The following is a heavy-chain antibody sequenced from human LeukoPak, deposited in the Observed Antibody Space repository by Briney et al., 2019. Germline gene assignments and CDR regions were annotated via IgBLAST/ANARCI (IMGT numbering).Heavy chain of an antibody. CDR2: MHYSGST. V-gene: IGHV4-61*05. Sequence: SETLSLTCTVSGASISRSDYFWGWIRQPPGKGLEWIGYMHYSGSTNYNPSLMSRVTISIDTSKNQFSLNLSSVTAADTAVYYCARHSKWLLPIDYWGQGTLVTVSS. D-gene: IGHD3-22*01. J-gene: IGHJ4*02. CDR1: GASISRSDYF. CDR3: ARHSKWLLPIDY.